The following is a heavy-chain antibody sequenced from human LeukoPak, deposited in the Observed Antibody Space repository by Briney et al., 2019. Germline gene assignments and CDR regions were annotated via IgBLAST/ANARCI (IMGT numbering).Heavy chain of an antibody. CDR3: ARDLYSSSYRDY. J-gene: IGHJ4*02. CDR2: ISSSGSTI. V-gene: IGHV3-48*03. CDR1: GFTFSSYE. Sequence: GGSLRLSCAASGFTFSSYEMNWVRQAPGKGLEWVSYISSSGSTIYYADSVKGRFTISRDNAKNSLYLQMNSLRAKDTAVYYCARDLYSSSYRDYWGQGTLVTVSS. D-gene: IGHD6-6*01.